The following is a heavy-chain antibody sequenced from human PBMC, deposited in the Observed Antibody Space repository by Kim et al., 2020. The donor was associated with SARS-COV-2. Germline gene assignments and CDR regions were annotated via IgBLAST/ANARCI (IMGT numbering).Heavy chain of an antibody. CDR2: ISGSGGST. Sequence: GGSLRLSCAASGFTFSSYAMSWVRQAPGKGLEWVSAISGSGGSTYYADSVKGRFTISRDNSKNTLYLQMNSLRAEDTAVYYCAKDLSYGGNSAGQDDDYWGQGTLVTVSS. CDR3: AKDLSYGGNSAGQDDDY. V-gene: IGHV3-23*01. J-gene: IGHJ4*02. D-gene: IGHD4-17*01. CDR1: GFTFSSYA.